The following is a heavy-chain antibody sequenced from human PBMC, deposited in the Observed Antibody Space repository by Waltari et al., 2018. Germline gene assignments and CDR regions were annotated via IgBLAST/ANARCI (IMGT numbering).Heavy chain of an antibody. Sequence: EVQLVESGGGLVQPGGSLRLSCAASGFTFSNYAMSWVSQAPGKGVGVVLAIRGRGGNTYYADSGKGRFTISRDNSKNTGYLQMNSLRAEDTAVYYCAKSDRFGGVVVGFDYWGQGTLVTVSS. V-gene: IGHV3-23*04. CDR1: GFTFSNYA. D-gene: IGHD3-16*02. CDR3: AKSDRFGGVVVGFDY. J-gene: IGHJ4*02. CDR2: IRGRGGNT.